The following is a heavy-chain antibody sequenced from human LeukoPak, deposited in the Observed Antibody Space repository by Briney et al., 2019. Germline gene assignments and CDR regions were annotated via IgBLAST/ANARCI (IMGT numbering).Heavy chain of an antibody. CDR2: INHSGST. Sequence: SETLSLTCAVYGGSFSGYYWSWIRQPPGKGLEWIGEINHSGSTNYNPSLKSRVTISVDTSKNQFSLKLSSVTAADTAVYYCAVGLELDYWGQGTLVTVSS. CDR1: GGSFSGYY. J-gene: IGHJ4*02. CDR3: AVGLELDY. V-gene: IGHV4-34*01. D-gene: IGHD1-1*01.